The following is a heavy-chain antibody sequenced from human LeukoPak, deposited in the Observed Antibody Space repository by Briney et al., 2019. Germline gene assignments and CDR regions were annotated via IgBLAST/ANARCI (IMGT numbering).Heavy chain of an antibody. J-gene: IGHJ4*02. CDR1: GYTFTSYG. CDR3: AKPREGGYSYGPLPVLPGPYYFDY. V-gene: IGHV1-18*01. Sequence: ASVKVSCKASGYTFTSYGISWVRQAPGQGPEWMGWISAYNGNTNYAQKLQGRVTMTTDTSTSTAYMELRSLRSDDTAVYYCAKPREGGYSYGPLPVLPGPYYFDYWGQGTLVTVSS. D-gene: IGHD5-18*01. CDR2: ISAYNGNT.